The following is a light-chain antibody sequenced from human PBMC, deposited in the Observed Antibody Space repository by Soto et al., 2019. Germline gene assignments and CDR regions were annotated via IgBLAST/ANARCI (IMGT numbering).Light chain of an antibody. Sequence: QPVLTQSSSASASLGSSVKLTCTLSSGHTTYIIAWHQQQPGKAPRYLMKLETSGSYNKGSGVPDRFSGSSSGADRYLAISFRQFEDEADYFCGTLDINHHVVFGGGTKLTVL. V-gene: IGLV4-60*02. J-gene: IGLJ2*01. CDR3: GTLDINHHVV. CDR2: LETSGSY. CDR1: SGHTTYI.